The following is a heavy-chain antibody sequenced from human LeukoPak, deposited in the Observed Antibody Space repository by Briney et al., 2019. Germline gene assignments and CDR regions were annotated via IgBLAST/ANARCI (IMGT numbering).Heavy chain of an antibody. Sequence: ASQTLSLTCTVSGGSISSSSYYWGWIRQPPGKGLEWIGSIYYSGSTYYNPSLKSRVTISVDTSKNQFSLKLSSVTAADTAVYYCARHDISQWLVDYWGQGTLVTVSS. D-gene: IGHD6-19*01. V-gene: IGHV4-39*01. CDR2: IYYSGST. J-gene: IGHJ4*02. CDR3: ARHDISQWLVDY. CDR1: GGSISSSSYY.